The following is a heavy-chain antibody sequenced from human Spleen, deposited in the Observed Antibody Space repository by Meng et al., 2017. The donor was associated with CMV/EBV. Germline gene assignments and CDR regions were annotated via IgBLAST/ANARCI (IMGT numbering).Heavy chain of an antibody. V-gene: IGHV3-48*03. Sequence: GESLKISCAASGFTFSSYEMNWVRQAPGKGLEWVSYISRSGSTIHYADSVKGRFTMSRDNAKNSLYLQMNSLRAEDTAVYYCARDLKTDIVVVPAADSYYYYYGMDVWGQGTTVTVSS. J-gene: IGHJ6*02. CDR3: ARDLKTDIVVVPAADSYYYYYGMDV. D-gene: IGHD2-2*01. CDR2: ISRSGSTI. CDR1: GFTFSSYE.